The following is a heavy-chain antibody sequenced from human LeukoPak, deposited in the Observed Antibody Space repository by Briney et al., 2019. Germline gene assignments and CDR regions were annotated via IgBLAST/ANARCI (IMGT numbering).Heavy chain of an antibody. CDR2: IYYSGST. D-gene: IGHD3-22*01. CDR1: GGSISSGDYY. V-gene: IGHV4-30-4*01. Sequence: NPSETLSLTCTVSGGSISSGDYYWSWIRQPPGKGLEWIGYIYYSGSTYYNPSLKSRVTISVDTSKNQFSLKLSSVTAADTAVYYCARAEYYYDSSGTLRPYYFDYWGQGTLVTVSS. J-gene: IGHJ4*02. CDR3: ARAEYYYDSSGTLRPYYFDY.